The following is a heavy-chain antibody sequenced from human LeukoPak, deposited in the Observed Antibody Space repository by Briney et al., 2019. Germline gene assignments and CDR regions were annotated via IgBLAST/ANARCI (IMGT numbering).Heavy chain of an antibody. CDR2: ISWNSGSI. D-gene: IGHD3-22*01. Sequence: GRSLRLSCAASGFTFDDYAMHWVRQAPGKGLEWVSGISWNSGSIGYADSVKGRFTISRDNAKNSLYLQMNSLRAEDTAVYYCARDQLYYDSSGYLADYWGQGTLVTVSS. V-gene: IGHV3-9*01. J-gene: IGHJ4*02. CDR3: ARDQLYYDSSGYLADY. CDR1: GFTFDDYA.